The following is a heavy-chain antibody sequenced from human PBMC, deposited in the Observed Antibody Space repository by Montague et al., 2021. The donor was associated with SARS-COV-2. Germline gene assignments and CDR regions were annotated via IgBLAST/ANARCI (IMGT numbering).Heavy chain of an antibody. J-gene: IGHJ6*02. D-gene: IGHD3-10*01. CDR3: ARDDYYGSGSPLSDYGMDV. CDR1: GYTFTSYG. Sequence: SVKVSCKASGYTFTSYGISWVRQAPGQGLERMGWISAYNGNTNYXQKLQGRVTMTTDTSTSTAYMELRSLRSDDTAVYYCARDDYYGSGSPLSDYGMDVWGQGTTVTVSS. V-gene: IGHV1-18*01. CDR2: ISAYNGNT.